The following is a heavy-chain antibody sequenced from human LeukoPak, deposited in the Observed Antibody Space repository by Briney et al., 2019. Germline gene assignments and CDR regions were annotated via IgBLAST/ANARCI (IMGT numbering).Heavy chain of an antibody. Sequence: SETLSLTCAVYGGSCSGYYWSWIRQPPGKGLEWIGEINHSGSTNYNPSLKSRVTISVDTSKNQFSLKLSSVTAADTAVYYCARGEGINWFDPWGQGTLVTVSS. V-gene: IGHV4-34*01. CDR3: ARGEGINWFDP. J-gene: IGHJ5*02. D-gene: IGHD3-10*01. CDR2: INHSGST. CDR1: GGSCSGYY.